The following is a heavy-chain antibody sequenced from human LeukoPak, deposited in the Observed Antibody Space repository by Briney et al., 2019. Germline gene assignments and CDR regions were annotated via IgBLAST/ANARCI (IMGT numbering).Heavy chain of an antibody. CDR2: IYSGGST. D-gene: IGHD3-10*01. CDR3: ARGLRYYGSGIYWWYFDY. CDR1: GFTVSSNY. Sequence: GGSLRLSCAASGFTVSSNYMSWVRQAPGKELEWVSIIYSGGSTYYADSVKGRFTISRDNSKNTLYLQMNTLRAEDTAVYYCARGLRYYGSGIYWWYFDYWGQGTLVTVSS. V-gene: IGHV3-53*01. J-gene: IGHJ4*02.